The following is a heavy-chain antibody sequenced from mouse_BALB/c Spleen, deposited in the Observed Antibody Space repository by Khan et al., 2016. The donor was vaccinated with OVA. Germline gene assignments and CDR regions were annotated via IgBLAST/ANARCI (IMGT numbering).Heavy chain of an antibody. Sequence: QVQLKESGAELVKPGASVKLSCKASGYTFSSYYMYWVKQRPGQGLEWIGEINPNNGGTNFNEKFKSKATLTVDKSSSTAYMQLSSLTSEDSAVYYCTRSGYGSFVYWGQGTLVTVSA. CDR3: TRSGYGSFVY. V-gene: IGHV1S81*02. CDR2: INPNNGGT. CDR1: GYTFSSYY. D-gene: IGHD2-2*01. J-gene: IGHJ3*01.